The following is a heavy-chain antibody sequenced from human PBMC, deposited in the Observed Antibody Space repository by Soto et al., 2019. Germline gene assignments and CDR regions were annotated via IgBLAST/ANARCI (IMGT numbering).Heavy chain of an antibody. J-gene: IGHJ5*02. CDR3: ARGTLDYDILTGYRPNWFDP. CDR1: GDSMSEFY. V-gene: IGHV4-59*12. Sequence: SETLSLTCSVSGDSMSEFYWSWIRQSPGKGLEWIGFIYNNETFNYNPSLKSRVTLSVDTSKHQFSLKLSSVTAADTAVYYCARGTLDYDILTGYRPNWFDPWGQGTLVTVSS. CDR2: IYNNETF. D-gene: IGHD3-9*01.